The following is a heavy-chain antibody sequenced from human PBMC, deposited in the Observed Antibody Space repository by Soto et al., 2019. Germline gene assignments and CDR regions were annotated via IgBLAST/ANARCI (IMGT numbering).Heavy chain of an antibody. CDR3: AREEINCGGDCFSL. Sequence: WGSLRLSCAASGFTFISYEINCVRHSPGRGLEWISYISSSGDLIYYADSVRGRFTVSRDSAKNSMYLQMNSLRAEDTAVYYCAREEINCGGDCFSLWGQGTLVTVSS. CDR2: ISSSGDLI. D-gene: IGHD2-21*02. J-gene: IGHJ4*02. CDR1: GFTFISYE. V-gene: IGHV3-48*03.